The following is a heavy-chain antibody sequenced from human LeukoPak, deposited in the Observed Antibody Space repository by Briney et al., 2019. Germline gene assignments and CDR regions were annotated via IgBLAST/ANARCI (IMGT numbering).Heavy chain of an antibody. CDR1: GGSISSADYY. V-gene: IGHV4-39*01. D-gene: IGHD6-13*01. J-gene: IGHJ4*01. Sequence: PSDTLSLTCSVSGGSISSADYYWGWIRQAPGKGLEWIGSIFYGERNHCNPSLKSRATMSVDTSKDQFSLKLTSVTAADAAMYYCARQLPTAAADTRGYFEYWGQGAVVTVSS. CDR3: ARQLPTAAADTRGYFEY. CDR2: IFYGERN.